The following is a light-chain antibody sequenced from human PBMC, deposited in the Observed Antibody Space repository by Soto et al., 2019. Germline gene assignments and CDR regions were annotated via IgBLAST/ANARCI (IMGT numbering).Light chain of an antibody. CDR1: SSDVGGYNY. J-gene: IGLJ2*01. CDR2: DVS. Sequence: QSALTQPASVSGSPGQSITISCTGTSSDVGGYNYVSWYQQHPAKAPKLMIYDVSNRPSGVSNRFSGSKSGNTASLTISGLRAEDEADYYCSSYTSSSPPYVVFGGGTKLTVL. CDR3: SSYTSSSPPYVV. V-gene: IGLV2-14*01.